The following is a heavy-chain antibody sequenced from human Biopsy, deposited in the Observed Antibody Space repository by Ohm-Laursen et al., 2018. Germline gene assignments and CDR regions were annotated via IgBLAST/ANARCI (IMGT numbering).Heavy chain of an antibody. V-gene: IGHV4-34*01. CDR1: GGSFSGYY. Sequence: TLSLTCAVSGGSFSGYYWSWIRQTPGKGLEWIGEVSHSGSTNYSPSLKSRVTISVDTSKNQFSLNLSSVTAADTAVYYCARLTGDYIWGNWRINHDPFDIWGRGTMVTVSS. CDR3: ARLTGDYIWGNWRINHDPFDI. D-gene: IGHD3-16*01. CDR2: VSHSGST. J-gene: IGHJ3*02.